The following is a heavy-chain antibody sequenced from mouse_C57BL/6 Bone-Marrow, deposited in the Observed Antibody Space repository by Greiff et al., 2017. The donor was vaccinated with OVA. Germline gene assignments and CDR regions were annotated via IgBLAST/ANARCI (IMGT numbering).Heavy chain of an antibody. V-gene: IGHV1-19*01. CDR3: ARGGGGYGLYGKPYYYAMDY. CDR1: GYTFTDYY. J-gene: IGHJ4*01. Sequence: EVQLQQSGPVLVKPGASVKMSCKASGYTFTDYYMNWVKQSHGKSLEWIGVINPYNGGTSYNQKFKGKATLTVDKSSSTAYMELNSLTSEDSAGYYCARGGGGYGLYGKPYYYAMDYWGQGTSVTVSS. CDR2: INPYNGGT. D-gene: IGHD2-1*01.